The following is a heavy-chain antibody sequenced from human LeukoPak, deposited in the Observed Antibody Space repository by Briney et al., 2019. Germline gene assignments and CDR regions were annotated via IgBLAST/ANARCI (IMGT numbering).Heavy chain of an antibody. CDR1: GFTFSSYG. CDR3: AKDGGTDWYRYGRLHY. CDR2: IAYDGSNK. Sequence: GGSLRLSCAASGFTFSSYGMHWVRQAPGKGLEWVAVIAYDGSNKDYADSVKGRFTISRDNSKNTLYLQMNSLRAEDTAVYYCAKDGGTDWYRYGRLHYWGQGNLATVSS. V-gene: IGHV3-30*18. J-gene: IGHJ4*02. D-gene: IGHD5-18*01.